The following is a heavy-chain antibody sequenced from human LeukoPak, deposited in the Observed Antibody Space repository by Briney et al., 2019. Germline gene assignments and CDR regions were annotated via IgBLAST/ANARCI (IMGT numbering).Heavy chain of an antibody. CDR2: IYYSGST. J-gene: IGHJ5*02. CDR3: ARGGYSYGYPLWFDP. D-gene: IGHD5-18*01. CDR1: GGSISSSSYY. Sequence: SETLSLTCTVSGGSISSSSYYWGWIRQPPGKGLEWIGSIYYSGSTYYNPSLKSRVTISVDTSKNQFPLKLSSVTAADTAVYYCARGGYSYGYPLWFDPWGQGTLVTVSS. V-gene: IGHV4-39*06.